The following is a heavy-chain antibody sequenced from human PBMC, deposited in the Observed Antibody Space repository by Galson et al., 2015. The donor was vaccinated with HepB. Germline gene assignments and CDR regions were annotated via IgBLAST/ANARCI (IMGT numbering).Heavy chain of an antibody. CDR1: GFTFSSFA. D-gene: IGHD3-10*01. CDR2: ISGSDGST. J-gene: IGHJ4*02. Sequence: SLRLSCAASGFTFSSFAMSWVRQAPGKGLEWVSAISGSDGSTYYADSVKGRFTISRDNSKNTLYLQANSLRAEDTAVYYCARGSGVVLRPVVLYYWGQGTLLTVSS. V-gene: IGHV3-23*01. CDR3: ARGSGVVLRPVVLYY.